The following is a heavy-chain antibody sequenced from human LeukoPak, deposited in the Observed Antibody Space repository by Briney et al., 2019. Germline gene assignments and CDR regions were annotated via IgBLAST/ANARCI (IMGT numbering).Heavy chain of an antibody. J-gene: IGHJ6*02. CDR2: IYPGDSDT. Sequence: GESLKISCKGSGYSFTSYWIGWVRQMPGKGLEWMGIIYPGDSDTRYSPSFQGQVTISADKSISTAYLQWSSLEASDTAMYYCARRYSGYDSFTYGMDVWGQGTTVTVSS. CDR3: ARRYSGYDSFTYGMDV. V-gene: IGHV5-51*01. D-gene: IGHD5-12*01. CDR1: GYSFTSYW.